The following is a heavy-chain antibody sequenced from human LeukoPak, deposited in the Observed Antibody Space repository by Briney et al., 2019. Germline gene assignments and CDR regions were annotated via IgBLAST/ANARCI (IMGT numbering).Heavy chain of an antibody. J-gene: IGHJ4*02. CDR3: AKGEILGGLTGWPSE. CDR2: ITWNGGSV. V-gene: IGHV3-9*01. D-gene: IGHD3-9*01. Sequence: GGSLRLSCAASGFTFDDHGMHWVRQPPGKGLEWVSGITWNGGSVGYADSVKGRFTISRDNTKNLLFLYMDSLRAEDTAFYYCAKGEILGGLTGWPSEWGQGTLVTVST. CDR1: GFTFDDHG.